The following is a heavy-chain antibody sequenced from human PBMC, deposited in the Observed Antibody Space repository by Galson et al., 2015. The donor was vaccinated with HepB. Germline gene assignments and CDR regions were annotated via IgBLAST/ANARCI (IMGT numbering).Heavy chain of an antibody. Sequence: SETLSLTCTVSGGSISYYYWSWIRQPPGKGLEWIGYIYYSGNTNYNPSLRSRVTISVDTSKNEFSLKLRSVTAADTAMYYCAREGGTYGDPSRKFDPWGQGTLVTVSS. CDR1: GGSISYYY. D-gene: IGHD4-17*01. J-gene: IGHJ5*02. V-gene: IGHV4-59*01. CDR2: IYYSGNT. CDR3: AREGGTYGDPSRKFDP.